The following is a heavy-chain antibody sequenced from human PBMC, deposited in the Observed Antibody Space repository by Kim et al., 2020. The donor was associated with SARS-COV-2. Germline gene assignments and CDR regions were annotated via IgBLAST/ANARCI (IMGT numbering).Heavy chain of an antibody. CDR3: ARTPSSSWWGGRFDP. CDR2: INAGNGNT. Sequence: ASVKVSCKASGYTFTNYALHWVRQAPGQRLEWMGWINAGNGNTKYSQNFQGRVTITRDTSASTAYMELSSLRSEDTAVYYLARTPSSSWWGGRFDPWGQGTLVTVSS. CDR1: GYTFTNYA. V-gene: IGHV1-3*01. J-gene: IGHJ5*02. D-gene: IGHD6-13*01.